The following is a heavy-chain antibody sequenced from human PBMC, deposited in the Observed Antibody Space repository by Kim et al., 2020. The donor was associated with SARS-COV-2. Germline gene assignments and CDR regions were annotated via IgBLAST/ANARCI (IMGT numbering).Heavy chain of an antibody. CDR2: ISGSGDDT. CDR3: AKEGRGPAASGSFDVDS. Sequence: GGSLRLSCAASGFTFNNYAMSWVRQAPGKGLQWVSVISGSGDDTYYADSVKGRFTVSRDKSKNTLYLQLSSLRAEDTALYWCAKEGRGPAASGSFDVDSWGQGTLVTVSS. D-gene: IGHD6-13*01. V-gene: IGHV3-23*01. J-gene: IGHJ4*02. CDR1: GFTFNNYA.